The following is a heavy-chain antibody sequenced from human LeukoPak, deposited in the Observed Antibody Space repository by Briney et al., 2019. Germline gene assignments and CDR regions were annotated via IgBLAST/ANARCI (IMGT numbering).Heavy chain of an antibody. CDR2: IYYSGST. CDR1: GGSISSYF. Sequence: PSETLSLTCTGSGGSISSYFWSWIGQPPGKGLEWIGYIYYSGSTKYNPSLKSRVTISVDTSKNQFSLKLSSVTAADTAVYYCARGDWGSSGSEVYYYGMDVWGQGTTVTVSS. CDR3: ARGDWGSSGSEVYYYGMDV. D-gene: IGHD3-22*01. V-gene: IGHV4-59*08. J-gene: IGHJ6*02.